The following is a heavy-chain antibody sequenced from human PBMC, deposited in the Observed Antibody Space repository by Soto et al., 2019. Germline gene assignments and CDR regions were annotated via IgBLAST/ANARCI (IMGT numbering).Heavy chain of an antibody. D-gene: IGHD2-15*01. CDR3: ARVEGYCSGGSCYLWFDP. CDR2: MNPNSGNT. CDR1: GYTFTSYD. J-gene: IGHJ5*02. V-gene: IGHV1-8*01. Sequence: QVQLVQSGAEVKKPGASVKVSCKASGYTFTSYDINWVRQATGQGLEWMGWMNPNSGNTGYAQKFQGRVTMTRNTSISTAYMELSSLRSEDTAVYYCARVEGYCSGGSCYLWFDPWGQGALVTVSS.